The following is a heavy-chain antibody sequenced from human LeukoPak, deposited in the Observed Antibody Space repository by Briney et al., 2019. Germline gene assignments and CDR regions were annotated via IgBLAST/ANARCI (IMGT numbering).Heavy chain of an antibody. D-gene: IGHD3-22*01. CDR1: GFTFSSYA. J-gene: IGHJ4*02. V-gene: IGHV3-23*01. Sequence: GGSLRLSCAASGFTFSSYAMSWVRQAPGKGLEWVSTFSGSGGRTYYVDSVKGRFTISRDNSKNTLSLQMNSLRAEDTAVYYCAKKGYYDGSGYYMYYFDHWGQGTLVTVSS. CDR2: FSGSGGRT. CDR3: AKKGYYDGSGYYMYYFDH.